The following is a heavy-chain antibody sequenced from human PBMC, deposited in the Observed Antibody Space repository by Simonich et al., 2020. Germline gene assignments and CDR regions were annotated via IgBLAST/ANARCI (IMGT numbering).Heavy chain of an antibody. CDR1: GFTFSSYS. CDR2: ISSSSSYI. V-gene: IGHV3-21*01. CDR3: AGGVYCSSTSCSTYYYYGMDV. D-gene: IGHD2-2*01. Sequence: EVQLVESGGGLVKPGGSLRLSCAASGFTFSSYSMNWVRQAPGKGLEWVSSISSSSSYIYYADSVKGRFTISRDNTKNSLYLQMNNMRAEDTAVYYCAGGVYCSSTSCSTYYYYGMDVWGQGTTVTVSS. J-gene: IGHJ6*02.